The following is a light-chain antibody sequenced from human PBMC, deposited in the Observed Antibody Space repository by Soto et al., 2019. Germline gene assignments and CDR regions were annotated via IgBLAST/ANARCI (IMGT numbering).Light chain of an antibody. CDR1: QSVLYSSNNKNY. CDR2: WAS. V-gene: IGKV4-1*01. Sequence: DIVMTQSPDSLAVSLGERATINCKSGQSVLYSSNNKNYLAWYQQKPGQPPKLLIYWASTRESGVPDRFSGSGSGTDFTLTISSLQAEDVAVYYSQQYYSTPSTFGQGTKVEIK. CDR3: QQYYSTPST. J-gene: IGKJ1*01.